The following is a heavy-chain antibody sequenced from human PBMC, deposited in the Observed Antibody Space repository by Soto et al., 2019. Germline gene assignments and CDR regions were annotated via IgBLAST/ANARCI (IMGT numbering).Heavy chain of an antibody. CDR3: ARGLRNILIVSASIGCDY. V-gene: IGHV1-3*01. D-gene: IGHD2-2*01. CDR2: INPGNGDT. Sequence: QVQLVQSGAAVKKPGASVQVSCKASGYTFTSYAIHWVRQAPGQRLEWMGWINPGNGDTKYSQKFQGRVTITRDTYASTTYMELSSLGSEYTAVYYCARGLRNILIVSASIGCDYWGQCTLVTVSS. J-gene: IGHJ4*02. CDR1: GYTFTSYA.